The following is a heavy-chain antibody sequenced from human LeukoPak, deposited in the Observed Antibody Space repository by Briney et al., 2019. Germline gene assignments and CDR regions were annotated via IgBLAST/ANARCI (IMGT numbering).Heavy chain of an antibody. CDR1: GFTVSSNY. CDR2: ISSSGSTI. J-gene: IGHJ4*02. V-gene: IGHV3-11*04. Sequence: PGGSLRLSCAASGFTVSSNYMSWVRQAPGKGLEWVSYISSSGSTIYYADSVKGRFTISRDNAKNSLYLQMNSLRAEDTAVYYCARALTPPYYYDSSGYYEDYWGQGTLVTVSS. D-gene: IGHD3-22*01. CDR3: ARALTPPYYYDSSGYYEDY.